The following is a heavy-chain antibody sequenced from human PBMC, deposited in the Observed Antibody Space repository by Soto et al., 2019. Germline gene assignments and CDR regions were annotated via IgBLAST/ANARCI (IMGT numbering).Heavy chain of an antibody. CDR1: GGGFTTYT. D-gene: IGHD1-26*01. CDR2: VIPIIDRA. J-gene: IGHJ4*02. Sequence: QVQLVQSGPEVKKPGSSVKVSCKASGGGFTTYTVSWVRQAPGQGLEWMGRVIPIIDRANYARKFQCRVTITADKSTSTAYLKLSGLTSEDTAVYFCARDAVGSTPSFDFWGQGTLVTVSS. CDR3: ARDAVGSTPSFDF. V-gene: IGHV1-69*08.